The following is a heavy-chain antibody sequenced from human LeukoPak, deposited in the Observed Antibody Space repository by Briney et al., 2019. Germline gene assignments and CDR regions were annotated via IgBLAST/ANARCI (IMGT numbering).Heavy chain of an antibody. V-gene: IGHV3-23*01. D-gene: IGHD6-13*01. CDR1: GFTFSNYA. J-gene: IGHJ4*02. CDR2: VSGGGST. CDR3: AKNSQIAAAGVGFFDY. Sequence: GGSLRLSCAASGFTFSNYAMSWVRQAPRKGLQWVSAVSGGGSTSYADSVKGRFTISRDNSKNTIYLQLNSLRAEDTAVYYCAKNSQIAAAGVGFFDYWGQGTLVTVSS.